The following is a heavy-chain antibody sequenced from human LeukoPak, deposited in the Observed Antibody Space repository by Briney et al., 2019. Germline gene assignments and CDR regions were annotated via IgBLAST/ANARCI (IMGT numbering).Heavy chain of an antibody. D-gene: IGHD1-14*01. CDR2: IKKDGSEK. Sequence: GGSLRLSCAASGFSFNDYWMSWVRQAPGKGLEWVANIKKDGSEKYYVDSVKGRFTISRDNAKNSLYLQMNSLRAEDMAVYYCARGGSIRGRFYFRGQGTLVTVSS. CDR1: GFSFNDYW. V-gene: IGHV3-7*03. J-gene: IGHJ4*02. CDR3: ARGGSIRGRFYF.